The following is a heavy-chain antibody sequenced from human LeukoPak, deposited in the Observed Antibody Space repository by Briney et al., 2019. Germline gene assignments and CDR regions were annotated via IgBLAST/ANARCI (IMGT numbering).Heavy chain of an antibody. V-gene: IGHV4-34*01. CDR3: ATFYSSGWYCFDY. Sequence: SETLSLTCAVYGGSLSAYYWSWIRQSPGKGLEWIGEINKSESSNYNPSLKSRVTISVDTSKNQVSLQLSSVTAADTAVYYCATFYSSGWYCFDYWGQGTLVTVSS. D-gene: IGHD6-19*01. CDR2: INKSESS. J-gene: IGHJ4*02. CDR1: GGSLSAYY.